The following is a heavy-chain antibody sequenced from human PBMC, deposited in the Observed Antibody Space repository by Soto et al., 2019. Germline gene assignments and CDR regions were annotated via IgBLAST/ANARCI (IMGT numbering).Heavy chain of an antibody. J-gene: IGHJ4*02. Sequence: PSETLSLTCTVSGGSVSSGSYYWSWIRQPPGKGLEWIGYIYYSGSTNYNPSLKSRVTISVDTSENQFSLKLSSVTAADTAVYYCARLCVVAATAYLDYWGKGTLVTVSS. V-gene: IGHV4-61*01. D-gene: IGHD2-15*01. CDR3: ARLCVVAATAYLDY. CDR2: IYYSGST. CDR1: GGSVSSGSYY.